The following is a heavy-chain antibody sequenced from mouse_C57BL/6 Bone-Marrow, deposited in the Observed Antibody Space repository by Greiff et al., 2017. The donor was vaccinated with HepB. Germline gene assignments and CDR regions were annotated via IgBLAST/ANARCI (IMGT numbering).Heavy chain of an antibody. CDR1: GYTFTSYW. CDR2: IDPSDSYT. D-gene: IGHD1-1*01. Sequence: QVHVKQPGAELVKPGASVKLSCKASGYTFTSYWMQWVKQRPGQGLEWIGEIDPSDSYTNYNQKFKGKATLTVDTSSSTAYMQLSSLTSEDSAVYYCASGYYGSSYYWYFDVWGTGTTVTVSS. V-gene: IGHV1-50*01. J-gene: IGHJ1*03. CDR3: ASGYYGSSYYWYFDV.